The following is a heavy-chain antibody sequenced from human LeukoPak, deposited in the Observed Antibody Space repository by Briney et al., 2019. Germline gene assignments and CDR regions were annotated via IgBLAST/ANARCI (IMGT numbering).Heavy chain of an antibody. CDR3: ARGHTAMVFRKYYFDY. CDR1: GGSISSGDYY. V-gene: IGHV4-30-4*08. CDR2: IYYSGST. D-gene: IGHD5-18*01. J-gene: IGHJ4*02. Sequence: SETLSLTCIVSGGSISSGDYYWNWIRQPPGKGLEWIGYIYYSGSTYHNPSLKSRVTISVDTSKNQFSLKLSSVTAADTAVYYCARGHTAMVFRKYYFDYWGQGTLVTVSS.